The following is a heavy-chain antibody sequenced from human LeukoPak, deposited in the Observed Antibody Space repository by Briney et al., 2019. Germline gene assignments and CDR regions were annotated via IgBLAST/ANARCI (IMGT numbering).Heavy chain of an antibody. Sequence: PGGSLRLSCATSGFNFRSYWMSWVRQAPGQGLEWVANIKQDGSEKNYVDSVKGRFTISRDNAKNSLYLQMNSLRAEDTAVYYCARGLWHLALFDYWGQGTLVTVSS. V-gene: IGHV3-7*01. CDR2: IKQDGSEK. CDR3: ARGLWHLALFDY. J-gene: IGHJ4*02. CDR1: GFNFRSYW.